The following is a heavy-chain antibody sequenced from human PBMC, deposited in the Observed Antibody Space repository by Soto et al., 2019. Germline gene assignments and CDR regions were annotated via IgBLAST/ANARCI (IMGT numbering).Heavy chain of an antibody. Sequence: GESLKISCKGYGYSFTSYWIGWERQMPGKGLEWMGIIYPGDSDTRYSPSFQGQVTISADKSFSTAYLQWTSLKASDTAMYYCARYSGSYYWFDPWGQGTLVTVSS. J-gene: IGHJ5*02. CDR2: IYPGDSDT. V-gene: IGHV5-51*01. CDR1: GYSFTSYW. CDR3: ARYSGSYYWFDP. D-gene: IGHD1-26*01.